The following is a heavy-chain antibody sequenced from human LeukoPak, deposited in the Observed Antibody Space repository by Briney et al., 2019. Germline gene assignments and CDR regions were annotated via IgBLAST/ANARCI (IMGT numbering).Heavy chain of an antibody. J-gene: IGHJ6*03. CDR2: IYYSGST. V-gene: IGHV4-39*01. CDR1: GGSISSSSYY. D-gene: IGHD3-9*01. CDR3: ARQLYYDILTPIRGYYYYYYMDV. Sequence: KSSETLSLTCTVSGGSISSSSYYWGWIRQPPGKGLEWIGSIYYSGSTYYNPSLKSRVTISVDTSKNQFSLKLSSVTAADTAVYYCARQLYYDILTPIRGYYYYYYMDVWGKGTTVTISS.